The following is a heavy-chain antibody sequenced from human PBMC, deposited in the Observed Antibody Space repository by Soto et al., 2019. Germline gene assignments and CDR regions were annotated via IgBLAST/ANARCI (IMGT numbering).Heavy chain of an antibody. CDR2: IWYDGSDK. CDR1: GFTLSSNG. CDR3: EKGFGITSDYFDY. Sequence: GGSLRLSCAASGFTLSSNGMHWVRQAPGKGLEWVAFIWYDGSDKYYADSVKGRFTISRDNSKNTLYLQMNSLRAEDTAVYYCEKGFGITSDYFDYWGQGALVTVSS. V-gene: IGHV3-30*02. D-gene: IGHD3-10*01. J-gene: IGHJ4*02.